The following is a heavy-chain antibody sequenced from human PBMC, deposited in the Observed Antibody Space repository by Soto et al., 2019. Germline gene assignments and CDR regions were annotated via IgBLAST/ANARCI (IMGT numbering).Heavy chain of an antibody. CDR3: ARGGVFFFAAPTNPFDY. D-gene: IGHD3-10*01. CDR1: GYTFTSYD. V-gene: IGHV1-8*01. J-gene: IGHJ4*02. CDR2: MNPNSGNT. Sequence: GASVKVSCKASGYTFTSYDINWVRQATGQGLEWMGWMNPNSGNTGYAQKFQGRVTMTRNTSISTAYMELSSLRPEDTAVYYCARGGVFFFAAPTNPFDYWGQGTLVTVSS.